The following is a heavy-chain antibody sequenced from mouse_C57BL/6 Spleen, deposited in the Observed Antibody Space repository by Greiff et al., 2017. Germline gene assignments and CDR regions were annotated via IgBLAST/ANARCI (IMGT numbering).Heavy chain of an antibody. CDR1: GYTFTSYW. J-gene: IGHJ3*01. Sequence: VQLQQPGAELVRPGTSVKLSCKASGYTFTSYWMHWVQQRPGQGLEWIGVIDPSDSSTNYKQKFQGKATLTENTSSSTAYMQLSSLTSKAAAVYCCARPLRKGGFAYWGQGTLVTVSA. CDR3: ARPLRKGGFAY. D-gene: IGHD1-2*01. V-gene: IGHV1-59*01. CDR2: IDPSDSST.